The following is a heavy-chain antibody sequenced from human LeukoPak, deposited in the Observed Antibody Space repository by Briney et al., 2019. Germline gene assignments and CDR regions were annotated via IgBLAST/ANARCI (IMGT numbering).Heavy chain of an antibody. CDR3: AKDIGDSSSWYSYYYYGMDV. D-gene: IGHD6-13*01. CDR1: GFTFDDYA. V-gene: IGHV3-9*01. J-gene: IGHJ6*02. Sequence: GGSLRLSCAASGFTFDDYAMHWVRHAPGKGLEWVSGISWNSGSIGYADSVKGRFTISRDNAKNSLYLQMNSLRAEDTALYYCAKDIGDSSSWYSYYYYGMDVWGQGTTVTVSS. CDR2: ISWNSGSI.